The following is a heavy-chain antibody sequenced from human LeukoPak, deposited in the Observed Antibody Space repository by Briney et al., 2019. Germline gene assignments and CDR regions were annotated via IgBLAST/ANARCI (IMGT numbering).Heavy chain of an antibody. D-gene: IGHD3-10*01. CDR3: ARVIGVVRADYYFDY. CDR1: GGTFSSYA. J-gene: IGHJ4*02. Sequence: SVKVSCKASGGTFSSYATSWVRQAPGQGLEWMGGIIPIFGTANYAQKFQGRVTITADESTSTAYMELSSLRAEDTAVYYCARVIGVVRADYYFDYWGQGTLVAVSS. V-gene: IGHV1-69*13. CDR2: IIPIFGTA.